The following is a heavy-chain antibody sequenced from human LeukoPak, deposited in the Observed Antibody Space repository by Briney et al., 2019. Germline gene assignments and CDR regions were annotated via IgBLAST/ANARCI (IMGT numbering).Heavy chain of an antibody. D-gene: IGHD4-11*01. CDR3: ARLYSRVTSNWFDP. V-gene: IGHV3-66*01. Sequence: GGSLRLSCAASGFTVSSNYMSWVRQAPGKGLEWVSVIYSGGSTYYADSVKGRFTISRDNSKNTLYLQMNSLRAEDTAVYYCARLYSRVTSNWFDPWGQGTLVTVSS. J-gene: IGHJ5*02. CDR1: GFTVSSNY. CDR2: IYSGGST.